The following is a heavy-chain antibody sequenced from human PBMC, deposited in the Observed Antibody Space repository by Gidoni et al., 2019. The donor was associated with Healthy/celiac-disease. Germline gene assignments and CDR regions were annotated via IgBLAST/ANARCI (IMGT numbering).Heavy chain of an antibody. D-gene: IGHD6-13*01. V-gene: IGHV1-2*04. CDR2: INPNSGGT. CDR3: AREWGAYSSSPSSYYYYGMDV. Sequence: QVQLVQSGAEVKKPGASVKVSCKASGYTFTGSYMHWGRQAPGQGLEWMGWINPNSGGTNYAQKFQGWVTMTRDTSISTAYMELSRLRSDDTAVYYCAREWGAYSSSPSSYYYYGMDVWGQGTTVTVSS. J-gene: IGHJ6*02. CDR1: GYTFTGSY.